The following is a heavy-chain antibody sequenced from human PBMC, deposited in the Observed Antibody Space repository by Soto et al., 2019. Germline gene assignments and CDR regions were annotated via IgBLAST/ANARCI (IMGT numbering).Heavy chain of an antibody. D-gene: IGHD6-19*01. J-gene: IGHJ4*02. V-gene: IGHV3-33*01. Sequence: QVQLVESGGGVVQPGRSLRLSCAASGFTFSSYGMHWVRQAPGKGLEWVAVIWYDGSNKYYADSVKGRFTISRDNSKNTLYLQMNSLRAEDTAVYYCASDLYSSGWYDFDYWGQGTLVTVSS. CDR3: ASDLYSSGWYDFDY. CDR2: IWYDGSNK. CDR1: GFTFSSYG.